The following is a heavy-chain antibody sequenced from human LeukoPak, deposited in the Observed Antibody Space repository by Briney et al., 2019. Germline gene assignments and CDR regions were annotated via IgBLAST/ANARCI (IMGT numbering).Heavy chain of an antibody. CDR1: GYTFTHYY. V-gene: IGHV1-46*01. CDR2: IHPTAGST. J-gene: IGHJ4*02. D-gene: IGHD4-17*01. CDR3: ARYNGDLTGGFDY. Sequence: ASVNVSCKASGYTFTHYYIHRVRHTPRQGLEWMGVIHPTAGSTGTAQKFKGRGNMTRDTSKSTVYRELSSVRAEDTAVYYCARYNGDLTGGFDYWGQGALVSVSS.